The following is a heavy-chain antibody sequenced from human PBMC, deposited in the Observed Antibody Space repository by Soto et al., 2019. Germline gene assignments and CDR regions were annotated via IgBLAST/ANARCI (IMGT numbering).Heavy chain of an antibody. V-gene: IGHV3-23*01. CDR2: VSGGSGVT. CDR1: GFSFSTYG. D-gene: IGHD1-1*01. CDR3: TRWNGYGDL. J-gene: IGHJ5*02. Sequence: EVQLLESGGGVVQPGGSLRLSCVASGFSFSTYGVTWVRQAPGKGLEWVCGVSGGSGVTHYTDSVKGRFTISGDDSKNTVYLQMHSLRGEDTAVYYCTRWNGYGDLWGQGTLVTVSS.